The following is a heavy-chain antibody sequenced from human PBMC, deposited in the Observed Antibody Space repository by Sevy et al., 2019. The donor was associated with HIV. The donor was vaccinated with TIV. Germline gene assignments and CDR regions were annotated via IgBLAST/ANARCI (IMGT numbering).Heavy chain of an antibody. D-gene: IGHD2-15*01. CDR1: GFTFSSYV. CDR2: ISGSGGST. J-gene: IGHJ4*02. CDR3: AKISDCSGGSCDTRGDFDY. Sequence: GGSLRLSCAASGFTFSSYVMSWVRQAPGKGLEWVSAISGSGGSTYYADSVKGRFTISRDNSKNTLYLQMNSLRAEDTAVYYCAKISDCSGGSCDTRGDFDYWGQGTLVTVSS. V-gene: IGHV3-23*01.